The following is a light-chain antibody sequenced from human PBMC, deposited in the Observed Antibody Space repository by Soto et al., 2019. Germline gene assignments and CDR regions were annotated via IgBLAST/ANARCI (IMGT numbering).Light chain of an antibody. J-gene: IGKJ1*01. CDR1: QSVSSRS. V-gene: IGKV3-20*01. Sequence: EIVLTQSPGTLSLSPGERATLSCMASQSVSSRSLAWFQQKPGQAPRLLIYAASSRATGIPDRFSGSGFGTDFTLTISRLEPEDFAVYYCQQYGSSPWTFGQGTKVEIK. CDR2: AAS. CDR3: QQYGSSPWT.